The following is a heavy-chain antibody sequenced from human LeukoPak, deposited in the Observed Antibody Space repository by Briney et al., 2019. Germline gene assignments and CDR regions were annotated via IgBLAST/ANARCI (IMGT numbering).Heavy chain of an antibody. Sequence: SETLSLTCTVSGYSISSGYYWGWIRQPPGKGLEWIGSIYHSGSTYYNPSLKSRVTISVDTSKNQFSLKLSSVTAADTAVYYCAREAFGYYDSSGQHDHWGQGTLVTVSS. J-gene: IGHJ4*02. CDR2: IYHSGST. D-gene: IGHD3-22*01. CDR3: AREAFGYYDSSGQHDH. V-gene: IGHV4-38-2*02. CDR1: GYSISSGYY.